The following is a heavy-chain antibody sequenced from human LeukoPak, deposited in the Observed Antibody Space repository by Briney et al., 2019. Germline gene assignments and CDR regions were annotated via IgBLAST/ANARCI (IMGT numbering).Heavy chain of an antibody. CDR1: GFTFSSYG. V-gene: IGHV3-30*18. D-gene: IGHD4-17*01. J-gene: IGHJ4*02. CDR3: AKDDPVTTGAFDY. Sequence: GGSLRLSCAASGFTFSSYGMHWVRRAPGKGLEWVAVISYDGSNKYYADSVKGRFTISRDNSKNTLYLQMNSLRAEDTAVYYCAKDDPVTTGAFDYWGQGTLVTVSS. CDR2: ISYDGSNK.